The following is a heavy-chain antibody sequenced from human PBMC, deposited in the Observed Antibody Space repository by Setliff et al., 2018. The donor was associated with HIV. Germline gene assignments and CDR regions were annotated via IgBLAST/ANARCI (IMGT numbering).Heavy chain of an antibody. CDR1: GDSITSGGYS. J-gene: IGHJ5*02. V-gene: IGHV4-30-4*08. CDR3: ARENGWLFGWFDP. Sequence: SETLSLTCTVSGDSITSGGYSWTWIRQPPGKALEWVGYIYYSGRTSHSGSTYYNPSVASRITISGGTSKNQFSLKLTSVTAADTAIYYCARENGWLFGWFDPWGQGTPVTVSS. CDR2: IYYSGRTSHSGST. D-gene: IGHD3-22*01.